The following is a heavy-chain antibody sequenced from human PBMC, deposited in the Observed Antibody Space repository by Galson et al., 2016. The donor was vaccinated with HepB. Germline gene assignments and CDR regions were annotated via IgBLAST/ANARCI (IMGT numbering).Heavy chain of an antibody. CDR2: VRGKTNSYST. CDR3: ASSTTPDYYYGMDV. D-gene: IGHD4-11*01. CDR1: GFTFSGST. J-gene: IGHJ6*02. V-gene: IGHV3-73*01. Sequence: SLRLSCAASGFTFSGSTIHWVRQASGKGLEWVGRVRGKTNSYSTAYTASVNGRFTISRDDSKDTAYLQMSSLKTEDTAVYYCASSTTPDYYYGMDVWGQGTTVTVSS.